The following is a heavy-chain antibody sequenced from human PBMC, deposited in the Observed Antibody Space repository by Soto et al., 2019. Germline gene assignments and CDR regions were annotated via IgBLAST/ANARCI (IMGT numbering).Heavy chain of an antibody. D-gene: IGHD4-17*01. J-gene: IGHJ4*02. CDR3: ARDLFAPETTVTTYIDY. CDR1: GGSISSSNW. CDR2: IYHSGST. V-gene: IGHV4-4*02. Sequence: QVQLQESGPGLVKPSGTLSLTCAVSGGSISSSNWWSWVRQPPGKGLEWIGEIYHSGSTNYNPSPKSRVTISVDKSKNQFSLKLSSVTAADTAVYYCARDLFAPETTVTTYIDYWGQGTLVTVSS.